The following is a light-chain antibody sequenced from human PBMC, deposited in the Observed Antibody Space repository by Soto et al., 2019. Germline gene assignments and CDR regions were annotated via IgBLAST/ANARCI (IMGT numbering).Light chain of an antibody. V-gene: IGLV3-1*01. CDR1: KLGDKY. CDR2: QDS. J-gene: IGLJ2*01. CDR3: QAWDSSTVV. Sequence: SYELTQPPSVSVSPGQTASIPCSGDKLGDKYACWYQQKPGQSAVLVIYQDSKRPSVIPERFSGSNAGNTATLTISGTQAMDEADYYCQAWDSSTVVFGGGTKLTVL.